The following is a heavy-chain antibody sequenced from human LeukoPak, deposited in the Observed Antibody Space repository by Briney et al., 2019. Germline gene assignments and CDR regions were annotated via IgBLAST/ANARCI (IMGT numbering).Heavy chain of an antibody. CDR3: AKGGWYPDY. J-gene: IGHJ4*02. CDR1: GFIFSSSW. CDR2: IKQDGSEE. Sequence: PGGSLRLSCAASGFIFSSSWMSWVRHIPEKGLEWVAYIKQDGSEEYYVDSVKGRFIISRDNAKNSLYLQMNSLRAEDTAVYLCAKGGWYPDYWGQGTLVTVSS. D-gene: IGHD6-19*01. V-gene: IGHV3-7*03.